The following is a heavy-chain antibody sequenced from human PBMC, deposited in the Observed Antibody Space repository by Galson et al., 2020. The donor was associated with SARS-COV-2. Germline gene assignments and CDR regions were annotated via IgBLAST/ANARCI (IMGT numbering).Heavy chain of an antibody. D-gene: IGHD6-13*01. J-gene: IGHJ5*02. CDR2: IIPIPGIA. Sequence: SVKVSCKASGGTFSSYAISWVRQAPGQGLEWMGGIIPIPGIANYAQKFQGRVTITADKSTSTAYMELSSLRSEDTAVYYCASSRPGAAAGTFNLFDPWGQGTLVTVSS. CDR1: GGTFSSYA. V-gene: IGHV1-69*10. CDR3: ASSRPGAAAGTFNLFDP.